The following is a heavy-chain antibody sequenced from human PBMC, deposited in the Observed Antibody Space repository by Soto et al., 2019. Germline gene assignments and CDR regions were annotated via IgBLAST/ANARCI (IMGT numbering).Heavy chain of an antibody. V-gene: IGHV1-8*01. CDR2: MNPNNGNT. Sequence: QVQLVQSGAEVKKPGASVKVSCKASGYTFTSHDINWVRQTTGQGLEWMGWMNPNNGNTGYAQKFQGRVTMTRSTSVSTAYIELISLRSEDKAVYYCVKGPRNWGFDYWGQGTLVTVSS. D-gene: IGHD7-27*01. J-gene: IGHJ4*02. CDR3: VKGPRNWGFDY. CDR1: GYTFTSHD.